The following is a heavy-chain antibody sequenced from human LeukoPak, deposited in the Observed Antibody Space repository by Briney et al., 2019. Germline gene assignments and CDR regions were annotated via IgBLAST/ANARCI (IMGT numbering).Heavy chain of an antibody. Sequence: SQTLSLTCTVPGGSISSGDYYWSWIRQPPGKGLEWIGYIYYSGSTYYNPSLKSRVTISVDTSKNQFSLKLSSVTAADTAVYYCASSIAVAGPYRFQHWGQGTLVTVSS. J-gene: IGHJ1*01. D-gene: IGHD6-19*01. CDR2: IYYSGST. CDR1: GGSISSGDYY. CDR3: ASSIAVAGPYRFQH. V-gene: IGHV4-30-4*08.